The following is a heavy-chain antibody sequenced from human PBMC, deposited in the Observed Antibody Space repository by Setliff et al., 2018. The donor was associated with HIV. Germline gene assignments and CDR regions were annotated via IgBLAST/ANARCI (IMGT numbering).Heavy chain of an antibody. CDR3: AGDYAGSGRPFDY. CDR2: FDSSGGT. V-gene: IGHV4-61*02. Sequence: SETLSLTCTVSGASINSGGYYWSWIRQPAGMGLEWIGRFDSSGGTDYNPSLKSRVTISKDTSKNQLSLKLTSVTAADTAVYFCAGDYAGSGRPFDYWGQGTLVTVSS. D-gene: IGHD6-19*01. J-gene: IGHJ4*02. CDR1: GASINSGGYY.